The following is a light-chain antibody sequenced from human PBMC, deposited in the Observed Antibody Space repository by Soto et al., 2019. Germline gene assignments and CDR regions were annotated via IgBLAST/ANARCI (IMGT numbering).Light chain of an antibody. CDR3: QQYNNWPPLT. J-gene: IGKJ4*01. CDR2: GAS. Sequence: EIVMTQSPATLSVTRGERATLSCRASQSVSSNLAWYQQKPGQAPRLLIYGASTRATGIPARFSGSGSGTEFPLTISSLQSEDFAVYYCQQYNNWPPLTFGGGTKVEIK. CDR1: QSVSSN. V-gene: IGKV3-15*01.